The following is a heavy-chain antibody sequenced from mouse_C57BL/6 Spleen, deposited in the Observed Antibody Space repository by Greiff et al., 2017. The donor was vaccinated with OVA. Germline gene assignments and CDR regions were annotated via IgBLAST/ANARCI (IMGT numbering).Heavy chain of an antibody. J-gene: IGHJ4*01. CDR1: GYTFTNYW. CDR2: IYPGGGYT. CDR3: ESSELGRAMDY. D-gene: IGHD4-1*01. Sequence: VKLQESGAELVRPGTSVKMSCKASGYTFTNYWIGWAKQRPGHGLEWIGDIYPGGGYTNYNEKFKGKATLTADKSSGTAYMQFSSLTSEDSAIYYCESSELGRAMDYWGQGTSVTVSS. V-gene: IGHV1-63*01.